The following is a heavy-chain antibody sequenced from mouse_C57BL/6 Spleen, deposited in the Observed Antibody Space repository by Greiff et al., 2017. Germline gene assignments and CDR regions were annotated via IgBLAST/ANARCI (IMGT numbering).Heavy chain of an antibody. CDR2: INPSSGYT. CDR3: TTTDY. CDR1: GYTFTSYW. V-gene: IGHV1-7*01. Sequence: QVQLQQSGAELAKPGASVKLSCKASGYTFTSYWMHWVKQRPGQGLEWIGYINPSSGYTKYNQKFKDKATITADTSSNTAYLQLSSLTSEDTAVYCGTTTDYWGQGTTLTVSS. D-gene: IGHD1-1*01. J-gene: IGHJ2*01.